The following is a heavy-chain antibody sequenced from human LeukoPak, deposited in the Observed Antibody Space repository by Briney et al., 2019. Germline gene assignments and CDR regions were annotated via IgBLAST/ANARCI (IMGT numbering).Heavy chain of an antibody. CDR1: GYTFTGYY. D-gene: IGHD6-13*01. CDR2: INPNSGGT. V-gene: IGHV1-2*02. Sequence: EASVKVSCKASGYTFTGYYMHWVRQAPGQGLEWMGWINPNSGGTNYAQKFQGRVTMTRDTSISTAYMELSRLRSDDTAVYYCARTRIAAAGTMRGWFDPRGQGTLVTVSS. J-gene: IGHJ5*02. CDR3: ARTRIAAAGTMRGWFDP.